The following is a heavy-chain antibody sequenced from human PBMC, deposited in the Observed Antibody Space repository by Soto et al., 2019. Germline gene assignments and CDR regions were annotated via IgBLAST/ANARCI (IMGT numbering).Heavy chain of an antibody. CDR2: INPSVGST. Sequence: ASVKVSWKASGYSFTSYYMYWVRQAPGQGLEWVGVINPSVGSTNYAQKFQGRVTMTRATSTSTVYMELSSLRSDDTAMYYCARDQAVSTHWFDPWG. D-gene: IGHD1-20*01. J-gene: IGHJ5*02. CDR1: GYSFTSYY. V-gene: IGHV1-46*01. CDR3: ARDQAVSTHWFDP.